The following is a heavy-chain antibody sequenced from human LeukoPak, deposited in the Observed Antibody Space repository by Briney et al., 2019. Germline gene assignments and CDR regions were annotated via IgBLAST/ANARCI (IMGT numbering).Heavy chain of an antibody. CDR2: IIPIFGTA. CDR1: GGTFSSYA. D-gene: IGHD3-16*01. CDR3: ARSRLGALRGYIPFRY. J-gene: IGHJ4*02. Sequence: ASVKVSCKASGGTFSSYAISWVRQAPGQGLEWIGGIIPIFGTANYAQKFQGRVTITTDESTSTAYMELSSLRSEDTAVYYCARSRLGALRGYIPFRYWGQGTLVTVSS. V-gene: IGHV1-69*05.